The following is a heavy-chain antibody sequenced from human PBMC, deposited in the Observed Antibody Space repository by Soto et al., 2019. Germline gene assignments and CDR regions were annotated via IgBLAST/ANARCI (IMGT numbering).Heavy chain of an antibody. CDR3: AREGAVAGSQDF. V-gene: IGHV3-33*01. Sequence: SGVSLRLSCAASGFIFSDYGIHWVRQAPGKGLEWVALIWYDGSKKYYADSVKGRFTVSRDNINSTLYLEMNSLRVEDSAVYYCAREGAVAGSQDFWGQGTLVTVSS. CDR2: IWYDGSKK. D-gene: IGHD6-19*01. CDR1: GFIFSDYG. J-gene: IGHJ4*02.